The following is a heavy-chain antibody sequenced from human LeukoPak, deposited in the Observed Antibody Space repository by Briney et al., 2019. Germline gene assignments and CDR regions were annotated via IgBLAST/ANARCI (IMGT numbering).Heavy chain of an antibody. Sequence: GGSLRLSCAASGFTFSTYTMNWVRQAPGKGLEWVSSISSSSNNINYADSVKGRFTISRDNAMNSVRLQMNSLRVEDTAVYYCARGYQRPDYWGQGTLITVSS. CDR3: ARGYQRPDY. CDR2: ISSSSNNI. CDR1: GFTFSTYT. J-gene: IGHJ4*02. D-gene: IGHD2-2*01. V-gene: IGHV3-21*01.